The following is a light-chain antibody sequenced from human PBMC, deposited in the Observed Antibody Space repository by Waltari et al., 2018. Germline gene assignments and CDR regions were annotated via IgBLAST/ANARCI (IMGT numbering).Light chain of an antibody. J-gene: IGKJ2*01. CDR2: SSS. V-gene: IGKV1-39*01. CDR1: QSISRF. CDR3: QQTDTSPST. Sequence: DIQVTQSPSSLSASVGDRVAITCRASQSISRFLNCYQQKPGKAPKLLIYSSSILPSGVPSSFGGSGSGTDFTLTISSLEPEDFATYFCQQTDTSPSTFGQGTKLDFK.